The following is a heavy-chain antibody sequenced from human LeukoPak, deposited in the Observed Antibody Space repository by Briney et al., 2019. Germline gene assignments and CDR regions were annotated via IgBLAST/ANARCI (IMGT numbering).Heavy chain of an antibody. CDR1: GFTFSSYS. V-gene: IGHV3-48*01. Sequence: GGSLRLSCAASGFTFSSYSMNWVRQAPGKGLEWVSYISSSSSTIYYADSVKGRFTISRDNAKNSLYLQMNSLRAEDTAVYYCARGVDGYNFVLHYYYMDVWGKGTTVTVSS. CDR2: ISSSSSTI. CDR3: ARGVDGYNFVLHYYYMDV. J-gene: IGHJ6*03. D-gene: IGHD5-24*01.